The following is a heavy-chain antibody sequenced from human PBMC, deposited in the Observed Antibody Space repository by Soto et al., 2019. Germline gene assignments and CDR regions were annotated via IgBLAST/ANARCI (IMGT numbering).Heavy chain of an antibody. J-gene: IGHJ4*02. CDR1: GGSISSGGYY. CDR2: IYYSGST. Sequence: SETLSLTCTVSGGSISSGGYYWIWIRQHPGKGLEWIGYIYYSGSTDYNPSRKSRVTISVDTSTNQFSLKLSSVTAADTAVYYCARDRSGYDYLDYWGQGTLVTVSS. CDR3: ARDRSGYDYLDY. V-gene: IGHV4-31*03. D-gene: IGHD5-12*01.